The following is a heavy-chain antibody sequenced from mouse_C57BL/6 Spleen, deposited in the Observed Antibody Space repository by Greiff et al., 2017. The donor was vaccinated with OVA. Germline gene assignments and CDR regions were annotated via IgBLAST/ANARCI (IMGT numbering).Heavy chain of an antibody. CDR3: GVAYDGYWYFDV. D-gene: IGHD2-3*01. V-gene: IGHV1-69*01. CDR1: GYTFTSYW. J-gene: IGHJ1*03. Sequence: QVQLQQPGAELVMPGASVKLSCKASGYTFTSYWMHWVKQRPGQGLEWIGEIDPSDSYTNYNQKFKGKSTLTVDKSSSTAYMQLSSLTSEDSAVYYCGVAYDGYWYFDVWGTGTTVTVSS. CDR2: IDPSDSYT.